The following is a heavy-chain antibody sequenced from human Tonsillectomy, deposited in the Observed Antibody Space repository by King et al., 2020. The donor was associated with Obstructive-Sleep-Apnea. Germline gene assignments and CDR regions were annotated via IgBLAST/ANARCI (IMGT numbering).Heavy chain of an antibody. V-gene: IGHV6-1*01. CDR1: GDIVSSNSAA. CDR3: ARDRDCSSTSCYDSYYYGMDV. Sequence: VQLQQSGPGLVKPSQSLSLPCAISGDIVSSNSAAWNWIRQSPSRGLEWLGRTYYRSKWYNDYALSVKSRITINSDTSKNQFSLHLNSVTPEATAVYYCARDRDCSSTSCYDSYYYGMDVWGQGTTVTVSS. CDR2: TYYRSKWYN. J-gene: IGHJ6*02. D-gene: IGHD2-2*01.